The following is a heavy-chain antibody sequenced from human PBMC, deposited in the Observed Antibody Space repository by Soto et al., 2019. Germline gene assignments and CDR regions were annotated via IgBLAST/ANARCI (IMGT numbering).Heavy chain of an antibody. CDR3: ARDKDIVVVPAAQGRAFDI. CDR1: GGTFSSYA. CDR2: IIPIFGTA. D-gene: IGHD2-2*01. J-gene: IGHJ3*02. V-gene: IGHV1-69*06. Sequence: SVKVSCKASGGTFSSYAISWVRQAPGQGLEWMGGIIPIFGTANYAQKFQGRVTITADKSTSTAYMELSSLRSEDTAVYYCARDKDIVVVPAAQGRAFDIWGQGTMVTVSS.